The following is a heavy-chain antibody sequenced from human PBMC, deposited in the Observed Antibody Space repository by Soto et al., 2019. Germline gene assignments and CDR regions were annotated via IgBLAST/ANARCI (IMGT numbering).Heavy chain of an antibody. CDR1: GGSFSGYY. D-gene: IGHD3-16*01. V-gene: IGHV4-34*01. J-gene: IGHJ6*03. CDR2: INHSGST. CDR3: GRLGGPLRPSYYYYYYMDV. Sequence: SETLSLTCAVYGGSFSGYYWSWIRQPPGKGLEWIGEINHSGSTNYNPSLKSRVTISVDTSKNQFSLQLSTVTAADTAAYYCGRLGGPLRPSYYYYYYMDVWGKGTTVTVSS.